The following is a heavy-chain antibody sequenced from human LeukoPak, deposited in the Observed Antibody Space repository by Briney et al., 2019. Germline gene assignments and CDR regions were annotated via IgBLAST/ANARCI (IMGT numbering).Heavy chain of an antibody. V-gene: IGHV4-39*07. D-gene: IGHD1-26*01. Sequence: SETLSLTCTVSGGSISSSSYYWGWIRQPPGKGLEWIGSIYYSGSTYYNPSLKSRVTISVDTSKNQFSLKLSSVTAADTAVYYCARASNSGSYTDWYFDLWGRGTLVTVSS. CDR3: ARASNSGSYTDWYFDL. CDR2: IYYSGST. J-gene: IGHJ2*01. CDR1: GGSISSSSYY.